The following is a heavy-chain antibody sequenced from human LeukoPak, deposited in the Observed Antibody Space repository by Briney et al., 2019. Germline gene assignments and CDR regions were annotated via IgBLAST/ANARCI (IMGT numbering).Heavy chain of an antibody. V-gene: IGHV4-34*01. CDR2: IDHRGDT. CDR1: GGSFSPYY. D-gene: IGHD5-24*01. Sequence: KASETLSLTCAVYGGSFSPYYWSWIRQSPGKGLEWIAEIDHRGDTNYNPSVKSRVTISIDTSKNQFSLNMRSLSAADTAVYYCARGATISETGYFDFWGQGTLVTVSS. J-gene: IGHJ4*03. CDR3: ARGATISETGYFDF.